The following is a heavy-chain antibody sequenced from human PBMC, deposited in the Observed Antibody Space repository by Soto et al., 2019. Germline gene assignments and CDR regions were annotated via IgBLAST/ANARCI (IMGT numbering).Heavy chain of an antibody. Sequence: SETLSLTCTVSGGSVSSGDYFWSWIRQPPGKGLEWIGYIYDSGSSYYNPSLKSRVTMSVDTSKNQFSLKLRSVTAADTAMYYCARERGYISGPKNFDSWGQGTLVTVSS. J-gene: IGHJ4*02. CDR2: IYDSGSS. V-gene: IGHV4-30-4*01. CDR3: ARERGYISGPKNFDS. D-gene: IGHD5-12*01. CDR1: GGSVSSGDYF.